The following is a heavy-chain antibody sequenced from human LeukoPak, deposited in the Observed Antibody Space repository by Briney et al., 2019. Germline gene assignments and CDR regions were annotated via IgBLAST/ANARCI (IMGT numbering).Heavy chain of an antibody. V-gene: IGHV3-21*01. CDR2: ISSSSSYI. J-gene: IGHJ4*02. Sequence: GGSLRLSCAASGFTFSSYGMHWVRQAPGKGLEWVSSISSSSSYIYYADSVKGRFTISRDNAKNSLYLQMNSLRAEDTAVYYCARDPFMHARYNWNYGEYDILRDSMAWGQGTLVTVSS. CDR1: GFTFSSYG. D-gene: IGHD1-7*01. CDR3: ARDPFMHARYNWNYGEYDILRDSMA.